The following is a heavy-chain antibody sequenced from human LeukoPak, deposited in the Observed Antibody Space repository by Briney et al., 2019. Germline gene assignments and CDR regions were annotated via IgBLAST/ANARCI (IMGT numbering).Heavy chain of an antibody. J-gene: IGHJ4*02. Sequence: GGSLRLSCAASGFTFSSYWMSWVCQAPGEGLEWVANIKQDGSEKYYVDSVKGRFTISRDNAKNSLSLQMNSLRAEETAVYYCARDDYYDSSDYYSEIDYWGQGTLVTVSS. CDR2: IKQDGSEK. D-gene: IGHD3-22*01. CDR1: GFTFSSYW. CDR3: ARDDYYDSSDYYSEIDY. V-gene: IGHV3-7*01.